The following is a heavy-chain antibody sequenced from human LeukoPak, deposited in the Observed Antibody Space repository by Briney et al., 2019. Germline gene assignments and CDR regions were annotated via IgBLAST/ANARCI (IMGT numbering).Heavy chain of an antibody. CDR2: IKTKTDGGTT. Sequence: PGGSLRLSSEASGFTFSNVSMNWVRQAPGKGLEWIGRIKTKTDGGTTEYAAPVKGRFTISRDDSKNTVYLQMNSLKTEDTALYYCVTRVKSTGDYWGQGTLVTVSS. CDR1: GFTFSNVS. D-gene: IGHD1-1*01. V-gene: IGHV3-15*01. J-gene: IGHJ4*02. CDR3: VTRVKSTGDY.